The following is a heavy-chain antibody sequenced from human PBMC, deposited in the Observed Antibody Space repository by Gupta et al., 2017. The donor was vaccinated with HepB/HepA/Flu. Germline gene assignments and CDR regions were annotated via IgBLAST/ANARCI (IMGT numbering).Heavy chain of an antibody. D-gene: IGHD6-13*01. CDR2: ISGDGSTT. CDR1: GFRFADYA. V-gene: IGHV3-43*02. Sequence: EVQLVESGGGVAQPGGSLSLSCAACGFRFADYAMHWVRQAPGKGLEWVSLISGDGSTTYYSDSVRGRFTISRDNSKNSLYLILKSLRSEDTALYYCARASSWRGTFTDWGQGTLVTVSS. CDR3: ARASSWRGTFTD. J-gene: IGHJ4*02.